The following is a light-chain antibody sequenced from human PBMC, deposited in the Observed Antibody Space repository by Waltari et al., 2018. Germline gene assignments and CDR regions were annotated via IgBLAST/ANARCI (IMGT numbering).Light chain of an antibody. CDR2: EVN. Sequence: QSALTQPASVSGSPGQSITISCSGTGSDVGSYNLVSWYQQHPGKAPKLIIYEVNMRPSGVSHRFSGSKSGVTASLTISGLQAEDEAVYFCCSFATNSIVIFGGGTKLTVL. J-gene: IGLJ2*01. CDR1: GSDVGSYNL. V-gene: IGLV2-23*02. CDR3: CSFATNSIVI.